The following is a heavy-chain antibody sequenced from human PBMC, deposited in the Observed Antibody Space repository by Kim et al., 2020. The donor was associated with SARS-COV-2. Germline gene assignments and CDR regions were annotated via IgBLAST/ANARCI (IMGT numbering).Heavy chain of an antibody. CDR1: GGSISSYY. CDR2: IYYSGST. CDR3: ARHEGYGSGSYYYYYYGMDV. Sequence: SETLSLTCTVSGGSISSYYWSWIRQPPGKGLEWIGYIYYSGSTNYNPSLKSRVTISVDTSKNQFSLKLSSVTAADTAVYYCARHEGYGSGSYYYYYYGMDVWGQGTTVTVSS. D-gene: IGHD3-10*01. V-gene: IGHV4-59*08. J-gene: IGHJ6*02.